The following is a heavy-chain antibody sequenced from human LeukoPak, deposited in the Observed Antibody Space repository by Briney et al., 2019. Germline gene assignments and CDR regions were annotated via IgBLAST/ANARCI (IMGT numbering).Heavy chain of an antibody. CDR3: ARDGTTSGSYYAIATLFDY. D-gene: IGHD1-26*01. CDR1: GGSISSYY. CDR2: IYYTGST. J-gene: IGHJ4*02. V-gene: IGHV4-59*12. Sequence: SETLSLTCTVSGGSISSYYCSWIRQPPGKGLEWIGYIYYTGSTNYNPSLKSRVTMSVDTSKNQFSLKLSSVTAADTAVYYCARDGTTSGSYYAIATLFDYWGQGTLVTVSS.